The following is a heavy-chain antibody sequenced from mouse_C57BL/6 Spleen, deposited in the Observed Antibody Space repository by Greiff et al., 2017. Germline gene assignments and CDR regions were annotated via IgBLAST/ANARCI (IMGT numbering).Heavy chain of an antibody. D-gene: IGHD1-1*01. V-gene: IGHV1-69*01. Sequence: QVQLKQPGAALVMPGASVKLSCKASGYTFTSYWMHWVKQRPGQGLEWIGEIDPSDSYTNYNQQFKGKSTLTVDKSSRTAYMQLSSLTSEDSAVYYWARKYGSSAWYFDVWGTGTTVTVSS. CDR2: IDPSDSYT. CDR3: ARKYGSSAWYFDV. J-gene: IGHJ1*03. CDR1: GYTFTSYW.